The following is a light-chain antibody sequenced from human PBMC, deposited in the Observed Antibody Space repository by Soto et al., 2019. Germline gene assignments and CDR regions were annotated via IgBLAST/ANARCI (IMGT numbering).Light chain of an antibody. V-gene: IGLV2-23*02. CDR1: SSDVGSYNL. CDR3: CSYAGTSWV. J-gene: IGLJ3*02. Sequence: QSALTQPASVSGSPGQSITISCTGTSSDVGSYNLVSWYQQHPGKAPKLMIYGVTKRPSGVSNRFSGSKSGNTASLTISGLQAEDEADYYCCSYAGTSWVFGGETKLTVL. CDR2: GVT.